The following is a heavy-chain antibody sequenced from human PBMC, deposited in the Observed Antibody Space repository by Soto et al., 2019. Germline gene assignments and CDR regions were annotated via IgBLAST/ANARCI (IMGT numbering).Heavy chain of an antibody. CDR1: CGSIGTYF. V-gene: IGHV4-59*01. CDR3: ARGRGGTYDAFDI. CDR2: IYYSGTT. J-gene: IGHJ3*02. D-gene: IGHD1-26*01. Sequence: ESRSVTCTVSCGSIGTYFWSWIRQPPGKGLEWIGYIYYSGTTNYNPSLKSRVTIFLDTSKNQFSLRLSSVTAADTAVYYCARGRGGTYDAFDIWGQGTLVTVSS.